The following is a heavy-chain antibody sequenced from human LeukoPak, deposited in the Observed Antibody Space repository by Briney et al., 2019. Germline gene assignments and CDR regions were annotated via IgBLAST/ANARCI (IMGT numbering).Heavy chain of an antibody. CDR3: AKDLRPPLRPRGVILPLGY. D-gene: IGHD3-10*01. CDR1: GFTFSSYS. J-gene: IGHJ4*02. V-gene: IGHV3-21*01. CDR2: ISSSSSYI. Sequence: PGGSLRLSCAASGFTFSSYSMNWVRQAPGKGLEWVSSISSSSSYIYYADSVKGRFTISRDNAKNSLYLQMNSLRAEDTAVYYCAKDLRPPLRPRGVILPLGYWGQGTLVTVSS.